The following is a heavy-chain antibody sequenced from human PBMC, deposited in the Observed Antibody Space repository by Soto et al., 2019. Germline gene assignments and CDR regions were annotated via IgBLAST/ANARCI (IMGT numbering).Heavy chain of an antibody. V-gene: IGHV3-11*01. CDR3: ARVIGVVSSCWFDP. J-gene: IGHJ5*02. Sequence: GGSLRLSCAASGFTFSDYYMSWIRQAPGKGLEWVSYISSSGSTIYYADSVKGRFTISRDNAKNSLYLQMNSLRAEDTAVYYCARVIGVVSSCWFDPWGQGTLVTVSS. CDR2: ISSSGSTI. CDR1: GFTFSDYY. D-gene: IGHD6-13*01.